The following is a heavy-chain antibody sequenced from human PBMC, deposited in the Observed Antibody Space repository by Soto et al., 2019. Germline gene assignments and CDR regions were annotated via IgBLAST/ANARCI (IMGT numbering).Heavy chain of an antibody. CDR2: ISGSGGST. Sequence: LRLSCAASGFTFSSYAMSWVRQAPGKGLEWVSAISGSGGSTYYADSVKGRFTISRDNSKNTLYLQMNSLRAEDTAVYYCAKSGEIHVITMIVVVGPHFDYWGQGTLVTSPQ. D-gene: IGHD3-22*01. CDR3: AKSGEIHVITMIVVVGPHFDY. CDR1: GFTFSSYA. V-gene: IGHV3-23*01. J-gene: IGHJ4*02.